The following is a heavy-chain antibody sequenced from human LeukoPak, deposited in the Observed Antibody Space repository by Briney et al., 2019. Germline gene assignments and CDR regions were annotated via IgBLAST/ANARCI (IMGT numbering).Heavy chain of an antibody. V-gene: IGHV4-34*01. CDR2: INHSGST. CDR1: GVSFSDYY. Sequence: SETLSLTCAVYGVSFSDYYWSWIRQPPGKGLEWIGEINHSGSTNYNPSLKSRVTISVDTSKNQFSLKLSSVTAADTAVYYCAGAGDYGNFDYWGQGTLVTVSS. CDR3: AGAGDYGNFDY. J-gene: IGHJ4*02. D-gene: IGHD4-17*01.